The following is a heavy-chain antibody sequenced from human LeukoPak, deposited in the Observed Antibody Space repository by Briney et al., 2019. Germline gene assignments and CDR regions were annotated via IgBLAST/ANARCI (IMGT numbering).Heavy chain of an antibody. J-gene: IGHJ6*02. CDR1: GFTFSTFA. V-gene: IGHV3-23*01. Sequence: GGSLRLSCAASGFTFSTFAMSWVRQAPGRGLEWVSALSAGVTHYADSVKGRFSIFADVSENTVYLQMNSLRAEDTAVYYCAKDLAVRGYYYYGMDVWGRGTTVTVSS. D-gene: IGHD3-10*01. CDR3: AKDLAVRGYYYYGMDV. CDR2: LSAGVT.